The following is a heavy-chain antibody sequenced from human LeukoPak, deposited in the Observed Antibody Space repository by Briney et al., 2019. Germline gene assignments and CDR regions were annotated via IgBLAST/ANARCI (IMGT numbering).Heavy chain of an antibody. CDR3: ARTRSDFWSGYYYYYYYMDV. CDR1: GGSISSSSYY. V-gene: IGHV4-39*01. CDR2: IYYSGST. Sequence: SETLSLTCTVSGGSISSSSYYWGWIRQPPGKGLEWIGSIYYSGSTYYNPSLKSRVTKSVDTSKNQFSLKLSSVTAADTAVYYCARTRSDFWSGYYYYYYYMDVWGKGTTVTVSS. D-gene: IGHD3-3*01. J-gene: IGHJ6*03.